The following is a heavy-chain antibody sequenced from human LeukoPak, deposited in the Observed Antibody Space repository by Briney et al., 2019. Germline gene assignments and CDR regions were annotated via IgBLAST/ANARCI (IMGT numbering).Heavy chain of an antibody. CDR3: AKDTYYYGSGNDY. CDR1: GFTFSSYG. J-gene: IGHJ4*02. D-gene: IGHD3-10*01. V-gene: IGHV3-23*01. Sequence: GGTLRLSCAASGFTFSSYGMSWVRQAPGKGLEWVSAISATGGTTYYADSVKGRFTISRDNSKNTLYLQMNSLRAEDTAVYYCAKDTYYYGSGNDYWGQGTLVTVSS. CDR2: ISATGGTT.